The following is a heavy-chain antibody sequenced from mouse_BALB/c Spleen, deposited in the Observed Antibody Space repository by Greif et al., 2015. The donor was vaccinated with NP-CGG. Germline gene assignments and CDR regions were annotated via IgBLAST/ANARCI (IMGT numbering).Heavy chain of an antibody. D-gene: IGHD2-1*01. CDR1: GFTFSSFG. Sequence: DVKLVESGGGLVQPGGSRKLSSAASGFTFSSFGMHWVRQAPEKGLEWVAYISSGSSTIYYADTVKGRFTISRDNPKNTLFLQMTSLRSEDTAMYYCARYGNYAMDYWGQGTSVTVSS. J-gene: IGHJ4*01. CDR2: ISSGSSTI. V-gene: IGHV5-17*02. CDR3: ARYGNYAMDY.